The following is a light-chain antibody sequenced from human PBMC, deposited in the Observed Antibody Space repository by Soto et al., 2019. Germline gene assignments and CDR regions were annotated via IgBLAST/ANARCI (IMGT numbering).Light chain of an antibody. Sequence: QSALTQPASVSGSPGQSITISCTGTSSDIGGYNYVSWYQQHPGKAPKLMIYDVNNRPSGVSNRFSGSKSGNTASLTISGLQAEDEADYYCSSYTSRSTAVFGGGTKLTVL. CDR2: DVN. V-gene: IGLV2-14*01. CDR3: SSYTSRSTAV. J-gene: IGLJ2*01. CDR1: SSDIGGYNY.